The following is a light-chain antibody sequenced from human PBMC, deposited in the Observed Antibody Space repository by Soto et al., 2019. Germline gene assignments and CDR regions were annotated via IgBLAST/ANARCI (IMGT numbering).Light chain of an antibody. CDR3: AAWDDSLNGPYVV. J-gene: IGLJ2*01. Sequence: QSVLTQPPSASGTPGQRVTISCSGSSSNIGSNTVNWYQQLPGTAPKLLIYSNNQQPSGVPDRFSGSKSGTSASLAISGLQSEDEADYYCAAWDDSLNGPYVVFGGGTKLTVL. CDR1: SSNIGSNT. V-gene: IGLV1-44*01. CDR2: SNN.